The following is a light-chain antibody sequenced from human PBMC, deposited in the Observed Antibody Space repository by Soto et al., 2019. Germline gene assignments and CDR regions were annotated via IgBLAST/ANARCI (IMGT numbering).Light chain of an antibody. J-gene: IGKJ4*01. CDR1: QSINSW. V-gene: IGKV1-5*03. CDR3: QQYKSYSTFGDST. CDR2: KAS. Sequence: DIQMTQSPSTLSASVGDRVIITCRASQSINSWLAWYQQKPGKPPNLLIYKASTLASGVPSRFSGSGSGIEFTLTISSLQPDDAATYYCQQYKSYSTFGDSTFGGGTKVEIK.